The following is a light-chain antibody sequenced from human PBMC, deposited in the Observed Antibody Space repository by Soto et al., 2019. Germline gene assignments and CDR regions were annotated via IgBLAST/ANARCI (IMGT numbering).Light chain of an antibody. CDR1: HGIRND. Sequence: IQITHSPSSLSASVGDRVTITCRASHGIRNDLGWYQQKPGKAPKLLIYDASSLESGVPSRFSGSGSGTEFTLTISSLTPDDFATYYCQQYKSYSPWTFGQGTKVDIK. V-gene: IGKV1-17*01. CDR2: DAS. CDR3: QQYKSYSPWT. J-gene: IGKJ1*01.